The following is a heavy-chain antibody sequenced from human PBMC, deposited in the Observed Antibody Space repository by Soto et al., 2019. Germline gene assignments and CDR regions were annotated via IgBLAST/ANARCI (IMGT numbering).Heavy chain of an antibody. J-gene: IGHJ4*02. V-gene: IGHV4-39*01. CDR3: ARRARAVAGELTYYFDY. D-gene: IGHD6-19*01. Sequence: QLQLQESGPGLVKPSETLSLTCTVSGGSISSSSYYWGWIRPPPGKGLEWIGSIYYSGSTYYNPSLKSRVTISVDTSKNQFSLKLSSVTAADTAVYYCARRARAVAGELTYYFDYWGQGTLVTVSS. CDR2: IYYSGST. CDR1: GGSISSSSYY.